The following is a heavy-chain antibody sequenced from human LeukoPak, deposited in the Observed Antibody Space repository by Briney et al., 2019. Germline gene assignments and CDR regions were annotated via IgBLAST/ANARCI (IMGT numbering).Heavy chain of an antibody. CDR3: ARADSYYDFWSSYLNPAYYFDY. V-gene: IGHV1-2*02. CDR2: INPNSGGT. Sequence: ASVKVSCKASGYTFTGYYMHWVRQAPGQGLEWMGWINPNSGGTNYAQKFQGRVTMTRDTSISTAYMELSRLRSDDTAVYYCARADSYYDFWSSYLNPAYYFDYWGQGTLVTVSS. CDR1: GYTFTGYY. D-gene: IGHD3-3*01. J-gene: IGHJ4*02.